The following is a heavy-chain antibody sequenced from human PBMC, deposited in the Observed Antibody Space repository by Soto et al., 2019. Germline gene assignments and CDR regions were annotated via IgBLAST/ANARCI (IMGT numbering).Heavy chain of an antibody. Sequence: ASVKVSCKASGYTFSNYGITWVRQAPGQGLEWMGWISGYDGNTNYAQNFQGRVTMTTDPSTRTAYMELGSLRSDDTAVYYCARKSSSSSWFDPWGQGTLVTVSS. J-gene: IGHJ5*02. D-gene: IGHD6-6*01. V-gene: IGHV1-18*01. CDR3: ARKSSSSSWFDP. CDR1: GYTFSNYG. CDR2: ISGYDGNT.